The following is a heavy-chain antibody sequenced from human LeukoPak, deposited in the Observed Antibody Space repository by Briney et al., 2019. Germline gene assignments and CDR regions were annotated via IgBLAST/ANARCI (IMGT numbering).Heavy chain of an antibody. CDR3: AKKTGDSSGYYRRYYFDY. J-gene: IGHJ4*02. Sequence: QAGGSLRLSXAASGYTFSSYGMHWVRQSPGKGLEWVAFIRYDGSNKYYADSVKGRFTISRDNSKNTLYLQMNSLRAEDTAVYYCAKKTGDSSGYYRRYYFDYWGQGTLVTVSS. CDR2: IRYDGSNK. D-gene: IGHD3-22*01. V-gene: IGHV3-30*02. CDR1: GYTFSSYG.